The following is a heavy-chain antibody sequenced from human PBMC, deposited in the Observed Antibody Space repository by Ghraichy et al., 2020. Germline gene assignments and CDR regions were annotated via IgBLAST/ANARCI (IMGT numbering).Heavy chain of an antibody. Sequence: LSLTCAASGFTFSTYSMSWVRQAPGKGLEWVSSISSTSTYKYYADSLRGRFTISRDNAQNSLFLQMDSLRAEDTAVYYCARAGSGYYKFIYFDRWGQGTLVTVSS. CDR3: ARAGSGYYKFIYFDR. V-gene: IGHV3-21*01. CDR2: ISSTSTYK. D-gene: IGHD3-22*01. CDR1: GFTFSTYS. J-gene: IGHJ4*02.